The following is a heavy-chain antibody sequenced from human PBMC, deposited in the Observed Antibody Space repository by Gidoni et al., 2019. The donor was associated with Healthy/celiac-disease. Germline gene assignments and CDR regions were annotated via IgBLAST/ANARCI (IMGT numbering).Heavy chain of an antibody. J-gene: IGHJ6*02. Sequence: EVQLVESGGGVVRPGGSLILSCAASGFPFDDYGMSWVRQAPGKGLEWVSGINWNGGSTGYADSVKGRFTISRDNAKNSLYLQMNSLRAEDTALYHCARGHAPYYYYYGMDVWGQGTTVTVSS. V-gene: IGHV3-20*01. CDR2: INWNGGST. CDR3: ARGHAPYYYYYGMDV. CDR1: GFPFDDYG.